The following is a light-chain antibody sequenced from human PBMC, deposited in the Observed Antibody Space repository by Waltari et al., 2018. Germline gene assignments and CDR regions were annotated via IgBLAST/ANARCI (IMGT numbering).Light chain of an antibody. CDR2: EVS. J-gene: IGLJ1*01. CDR3: CSYAGSSTSV. V-gene: IGLV2-23*02. Sequence: QSALTQPASVSGSPGQSITISCPGTSSDVGSYNLVSWYQPHPGKAPKLMIYEVSKRPSGVSNRFSGSKSGNTASLTISGLQAEDEADYYCCSYAGSSTSVFGTGTKVTVL. CDR1: SSDVGSYNL.